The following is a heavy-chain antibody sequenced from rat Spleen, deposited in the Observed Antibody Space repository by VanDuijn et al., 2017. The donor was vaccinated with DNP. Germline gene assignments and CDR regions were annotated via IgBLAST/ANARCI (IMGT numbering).Heavy chain of an antibody. CDR1: GFTFSDYA. CDR2: ISNTGDST. D-gene: IGHD1-3*01. V-gene: IGHV5S23*01. J-gene: IGHJ1*01. Sequence: EVQLVESGGGLEQPGNSLKLSCAASGFTFSDYAMAWVRQAPTKGLDWVATISNTGDSTYYRDSVRGRFTISRDNAKSTLYLQMDSLRSEDTATYYCARHGRVTTVATYWYFDFWGPGVMVTVSS. CDR3: ARHGRVTTVATYWYFDF.